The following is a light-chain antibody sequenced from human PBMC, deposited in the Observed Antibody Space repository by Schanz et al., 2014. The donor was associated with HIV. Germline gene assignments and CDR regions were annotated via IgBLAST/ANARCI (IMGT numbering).Light chain of an antibody. CDR1: QSVSSSY. CDR3: QHYGGPYT. V-gene: IGKV3-20*01. CDR2: GAS. J-gene: IGKJ2*01. Sequence: EIVLTQSPGTLSLSPGERATLSCRASQSVSSSYLAWYQQKPGQAPRLLIYGASNRATDAPDRFSGSGSGTDFTLTISRLEPEDFAVYYCQHYGGPYTFGQGTKLEIK.